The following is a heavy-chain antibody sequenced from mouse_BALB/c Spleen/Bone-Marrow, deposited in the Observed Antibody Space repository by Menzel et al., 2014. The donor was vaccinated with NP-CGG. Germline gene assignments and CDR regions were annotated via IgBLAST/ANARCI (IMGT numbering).Heavy chain of an antibody. CDR3: VRQDYDYPMDY. V-gene: IGHV10-1*01. D-gene: IGHD2-4*01. Sequence: EVQGVESGGGLVQPKGSLKLSCAASGFTFNIYAMSWVRQAPRKGLEWVARISSKSTNYTTCYADSVKDRFTISSDDSQSMLYLQMNSLKTEDTAIYYCVRQDYDYPMDYWGQGTSVTVSS. J-gene: IGHJ4*01. CDR1: GFTFNIYA. CDR2: ISSKSTNYTT.